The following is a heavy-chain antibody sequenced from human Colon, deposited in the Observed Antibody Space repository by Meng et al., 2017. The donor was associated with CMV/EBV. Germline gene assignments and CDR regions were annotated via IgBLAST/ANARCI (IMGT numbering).Heavy chain of an antibody. V-gene: IGHV3-11*04. CDR1: GFTFSDYY. J-gene: IGHJ6*02. D-gene: IGHD3-10*01. Sequence: GESLKISCAASGFTFSDYYMAWIRQAPGKGLEWVSYISGSGSAIYYADSVKGRFTISRDNAKNSLYLQMNSLRAEDTAVYYCAREGAGYYYGMDVWGQGTTVTVSS. CDR2: ISGSGSAI. CDR3: AREGAGYYYGMDV.